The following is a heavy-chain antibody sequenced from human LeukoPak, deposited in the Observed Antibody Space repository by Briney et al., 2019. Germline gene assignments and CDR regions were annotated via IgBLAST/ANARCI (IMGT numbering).Heavy chain of an antibody. V-gene: IGHV5-51*01. D-gene: IGHD3-16*01. CDR3: ARALRITFGGGRGAFDI. J-gene: IGHJ3*02. CDR1: GYRFTNYW. CDR2: IYPGDSDT. Sequence: GESLKISCKGSGYRFTNYWIGWVRQMPGEGLEWMGIIYPGDSDTKYSPSFQGQVTISANKSINTAFLQWSSLKASDTAMYYCARALRITFGGGRGAFDIWGQGTMVTVSS.